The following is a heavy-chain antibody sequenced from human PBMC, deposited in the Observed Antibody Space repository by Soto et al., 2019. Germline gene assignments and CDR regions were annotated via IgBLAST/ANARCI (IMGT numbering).Heavy chain of an antibody. D-gene: IGHD3-3*01. V-gene: IGHV3-30-3*01. CDR3: LGVVDY. CDR2: ISYDGSNK. J-gene: IGHJ4*02. Sequence: QVQLVESGGGVVQPGRSLRLSCAASGFTFSSYAMHWVRQAPGKRLEWVAVISYDGSNKYYADSVKGRFTISRDNSKNTLYLQMNSLRAEDTAVYYCLGVVDYWGQGTLVTVSS. CDR1: GFTFSSYA.